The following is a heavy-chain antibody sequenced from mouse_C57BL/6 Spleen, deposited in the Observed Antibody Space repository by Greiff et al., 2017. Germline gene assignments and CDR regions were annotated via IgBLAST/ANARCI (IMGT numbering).Heavy chain of an antibody. V-gene: IGHV1-52*01. D-gene: IGHD2-3*01. CDR3: ARVDDGYWAY. J-gene: IGHJ3*01. Sequence: VQLQQPGAELVRPGSSVKLSCKASGYTFTSYWMHWVKQRPIQGLEWIGNIDPSDSETHYNEKFKDKATLTVDKSSSTAYMQLSSLTSEDSAVYEGARVDDGYWAYWGQGILVTASA. CDR2: IDPSDSET. CDR1: GYTFTSYW.